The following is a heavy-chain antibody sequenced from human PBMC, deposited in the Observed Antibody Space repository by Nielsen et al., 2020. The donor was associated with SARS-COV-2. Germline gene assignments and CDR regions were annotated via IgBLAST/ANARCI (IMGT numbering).Heavy chain of an antibody. CDR1: GGSFGGYY. CDR2: VNYRGGT. Sequence: SETLSLTCAVYGGSFGGYYWSWIRQPPGKGLEWIGEVNYRGGTNYNPSLKSRVTISMDASKNQFSLKLSSVTAADTAVYYCARVEADPNYYYHYMDVWGKGTTVTVSS. CDR3: ARVEADPNYYYHYMDV. V-gene: IGHV4-34*01. J-gene: IGHJ6*03.